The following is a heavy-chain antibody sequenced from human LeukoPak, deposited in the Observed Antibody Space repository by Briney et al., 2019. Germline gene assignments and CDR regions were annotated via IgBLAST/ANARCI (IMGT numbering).Heavy chain of an antibody. CDR1: GFTFSNYA. CDR2: ISYDGSNK. V-gene: IGHV3-30-3*01. CDR3: ARDRGVSGNYYDY. J-gene: IGHJ4*02. Sequence: GGSLRLSCAASGFTFSNYAMHWVRQAPGKGLEWVAVISYDGSNKYYADSVKGRFTTSRDNSKSTLDLQMNSLRPEDTALYYCARDRGVSGNYYDYWGQGTLVTVSS. D-gene: IGHD3-10*01.